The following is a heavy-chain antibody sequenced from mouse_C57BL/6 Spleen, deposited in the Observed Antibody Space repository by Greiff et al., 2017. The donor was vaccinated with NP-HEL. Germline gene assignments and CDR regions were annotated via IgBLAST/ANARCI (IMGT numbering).Heavy chain of an antibody. CDR2: IWSGGST. J-gene: IGHJ1*03. CDR1: GFSFTGYG. CDR3: AGNEDYYGYFDV. V-gene: IGHV2-2*01. D-gene: IGHD2-4*01. Sequence: QVQLQQSGPGLVQPSQSLSITCTVTGFSFTGYGVHWVRQSPGKGLEWLGVIWSGGSTDYNEAFISRLSISKDNSKSQVFFKMNSRQADDTAIYYCAGNEDYYGYFDVWGTGTTVTVSS.